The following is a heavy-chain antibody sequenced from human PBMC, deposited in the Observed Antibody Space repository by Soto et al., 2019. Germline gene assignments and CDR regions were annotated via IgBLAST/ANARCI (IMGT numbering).Heavy chain of an antibody. CDR1: GFTFRTYA. Sequence: QVQLVESGGGVVQPGRSLKLSCAASGFTFRTYARHWVRQAPGKGLEWVAVISYDGSNTYYADSVKGRFTISRDSSKNXLYLQMNSLRTEDSAVYYCARDSETNGYSYDYFDYWGQGTLVTVSS. CDR3: ARDSETNGYSYDYFDY. CDR2: ISYDGSNT. V-gene: IGHV3-30*04. J-gene: IGHJ4*02. D-gene: IGHD5-18*01.